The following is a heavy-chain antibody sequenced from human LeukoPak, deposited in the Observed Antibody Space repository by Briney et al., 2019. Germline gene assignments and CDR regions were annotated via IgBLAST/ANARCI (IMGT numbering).Heavy chain of an antibody. CDR3: ASGRTIFYYYMDV. D-gene: IGHD3-3*02. Sequence: PGASVKVSCKASGYTFTGYYMHWVRQAPGQGLEWMGWINPKRGDTNYAQKFQGRVTMTRDTSISTVYMELSRLTSDDTAVYYCASGRTIFYYYMDVWGKGTTVTISS. J-gene: IGHJ6*03. CDR1: GYTFTGYY. CDR2: INPKRGDT. V-gene: IGHV1-2*02.